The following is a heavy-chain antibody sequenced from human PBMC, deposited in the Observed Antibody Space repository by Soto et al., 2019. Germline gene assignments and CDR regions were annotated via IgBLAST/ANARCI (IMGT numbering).Heavy chain of an antibody. D-gene: IGHD4-17*01. CDR1: GGSISSGGYS. Sequence: QLQLQESGSGLVKPSQTLSLTCAVSGGSISSGGYSWSWIRQPPGKGLEWIGYIYHSGSTYYNPSLKSRVTISVDRSKNQFSLKLSSVTAADTAVYYCATSYGDYVLPRSFDYWGQGTLVTVSS. V-gene: IGHV4-30-2*01. CDR3: ATSYGDYVLPRSFDY. CDR2: IYHSGST. J-gene: IGHJ4*02.